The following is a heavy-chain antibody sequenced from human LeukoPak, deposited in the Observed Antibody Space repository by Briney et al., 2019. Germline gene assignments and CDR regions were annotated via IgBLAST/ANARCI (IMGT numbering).Heavy chain of an antibody. CDR2: ISSSSSYI. J-gene: IGHJ4*02. CDR3: ARDYCSSTSCYIFDY. V-gene: IGHV3-21*01. Sequence: GGSLRLSCAASGFTFSSYSMNWVRQAPGKGLEWVSSISSSSSYIYYADSVKGRFTISRDNAKNSLYLQMNSLRAEDTAVYYCARDYCSSTSCYIFDYWGQGTLVTVSS. D-gene: IGHD2-2*02. CDR1: GFTFSSYS.